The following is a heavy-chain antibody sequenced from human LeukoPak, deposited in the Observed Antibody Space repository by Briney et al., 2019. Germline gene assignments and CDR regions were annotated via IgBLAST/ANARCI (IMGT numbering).Heavy chain of an antibody. CDR3: ARAGRHTTYYDSSGYPYYFDY. V-gene: IGHV4-4*07. Sequence: SETLSLTCTVSGGSISSYYWSWIRQPAGKGLEWIGRIYTSGSTNYNPSLKSRVTISVDKSKNQFSLKLSSVTAADTAVYYCARAGRHTTYYDSSGYPYYFDYWGQGTLVTVSS. J-gene: IGHJ4*02. D-gene: IGHD3-22*01. CDR2: IYTSGST. CDR1: GGSISSYY.